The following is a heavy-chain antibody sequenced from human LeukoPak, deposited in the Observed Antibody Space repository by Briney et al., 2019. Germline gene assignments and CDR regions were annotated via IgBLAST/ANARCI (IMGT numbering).Heavy chain of an antibody. CDR2: INAGNGNT. V-gene: IGHV1-3*03. CDR3: ARDKSPHYCGGDCSLGYMDV. Sequence: ASVKVSCKASGYTFTSYAMHWVRQAPGQRLEWMGWINAGNGNTKYSQEFQGRVTITRDTSASTAYMELSSLRSEDMAVYYCARDKSPHYCGGDCSLGYMDVWGKGTTVTVSS. J-gene: IGHJ6*03. D-gene: IGHD2-21*02. CDR1: GYTFTSYA.